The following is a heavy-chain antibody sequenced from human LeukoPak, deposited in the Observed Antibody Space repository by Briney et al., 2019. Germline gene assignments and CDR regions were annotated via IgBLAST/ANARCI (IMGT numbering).Heavy chain of an antibody. J-gene: IGHJ4*02. CDR2: IYHSGST. CDR3: ARDGVYYDFWSGPSDS. V-gene: IGHV4-30-2*01. D-gene: IGHD3-3*01. Sequence: SETLSLTCTVYGGSISSGGYYWSWIRQPPGKGLEWIGYIYHSGSTYYNPSLKSRVTISVDRSKNQFSLKLSSVTAADTAVYYCARDGVYYDFWSGPSDSWGQGTLVTVSS. CDR1: GGSISSGGYY.